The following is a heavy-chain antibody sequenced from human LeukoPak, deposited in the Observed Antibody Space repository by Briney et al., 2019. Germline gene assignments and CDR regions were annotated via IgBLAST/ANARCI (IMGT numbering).Heavy chain of an antibody. CDR3: ARGGWYSGSDAFDI. CDR2: ISYGGSNK. Sequence: GGSLRLSCAASGFTFSSYAMHWVRQAPGKGLEWVAVISYGGSNKYYADSVKGRFTISRDNSKNTLYLQMNSLRAEDTAVYYCARGGWYSGSDAFDIWGQGTMVTVSS. CDR1: GFTFSSYA. D-gene: IGHD2-21*01. J-gene: IGHJ3*02. V-gene: IGHV3-30-3*01.